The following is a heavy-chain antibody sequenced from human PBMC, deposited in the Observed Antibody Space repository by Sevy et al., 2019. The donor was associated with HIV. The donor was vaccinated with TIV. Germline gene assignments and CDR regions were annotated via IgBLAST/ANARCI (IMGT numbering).Heavy chain of an antibody. V-gene: IGHV3-7*03. D-gene: IGHD2-2*03. J-gene: IGHJ4*02. Sequence: GGSLRLSCAASGLTFSSYWMSWVRQAPGKGLEWVANIKQDGSGKYYADSVKGRFTISRDNAKNSLYLQMSSLRAEDTAVYYCARDLDGSDSWGQGILVTFSS. CDR2: IKQDGSGK. CDR1: GLTFSSYW. CDR3: ARDLDGSDS.